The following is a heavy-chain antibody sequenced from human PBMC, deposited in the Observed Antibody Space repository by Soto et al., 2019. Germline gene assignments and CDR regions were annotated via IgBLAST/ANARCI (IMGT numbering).Heavy chain of an antibody. CDR2: ISAYNGNT. J-gene: IGHJ4*02. V-gene: IGHV1-18*01. D-gene: IGHD4-17*01. Sequence: QVQLVQSGAEVKKPGASVKVSCKASGYTFSGYAMGWVRQAPGQGLEWMGWISAYNGNTDYAQKFQGRVTMPTDTSTSTAYMEMTSLTSDDTAVYYCARPFGDYGDYAWSLRYWGQGTLVTVSS. CDR3: ARPFGDYGDYAWSLRY. CDR1: GYTFSGYA.